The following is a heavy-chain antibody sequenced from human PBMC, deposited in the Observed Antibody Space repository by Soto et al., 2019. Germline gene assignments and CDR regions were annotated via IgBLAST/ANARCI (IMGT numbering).Heavy chain of an antibody. CDR1: GGSISSGDYC. D-gene: IGHD3-3*01. Sequence: SETLSLICTVSGGSISSGDYCWSWIRQHPGKGLEWIGCIQYSGSTYYNPSLKSRVTISADTSENQLSLKLTSVTAADTAVYYCARGVLAWGQGILVTVSS. V-gene: IGHV4-31*03. J-gene: IGHJ4*02. CDR2: IQYSGST. CDR3: ARGVLA.